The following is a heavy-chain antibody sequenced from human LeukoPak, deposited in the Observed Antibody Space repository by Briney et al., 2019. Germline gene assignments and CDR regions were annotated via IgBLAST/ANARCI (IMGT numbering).Heavy chain of an antibody. V-gene: IGHV4-39*07. Sequence: SETLSLTRTVSGGSISSSSYYWGWIRQPPGKGLEWIGRIYTSGSTNYNPSLKSRVTMSVDTSKNQFSLKLSSVTAADTAVYYCARDDLNWFDPWGQGTLVTVSS. CDR3: ARDDLNWFDP. CDR1: GGSISSSSYY. J-gene: IGHJ5*02. CDR2: IYTSGST.